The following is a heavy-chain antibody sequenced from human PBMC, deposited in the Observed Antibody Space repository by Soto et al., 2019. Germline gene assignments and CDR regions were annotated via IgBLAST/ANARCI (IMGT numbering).Heavy chain of an antibody. Sequence: GGSLILSCAASGFIFDDYGMSWARQAPGKGLEWVSGVNWNGGSTGYADSVKGRFTISRDNAKNSLYLQMNSLRAEDTAFYYCVRGASLNFDYWGQGTLVTVSS. CDR3: VRGASLNFDY. CDR2: VNWNGGST. CDR1: GFIFDDYG. J-gene: IGHJ4*02. D-gene: IGHD1-26*01. V-gene: IGHV3-20*04.